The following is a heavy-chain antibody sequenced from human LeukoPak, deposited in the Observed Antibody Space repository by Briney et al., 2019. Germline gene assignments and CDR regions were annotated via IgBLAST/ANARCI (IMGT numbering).Heavy chain of an antibody. J-gene: IGHJ4*02. CDR3: ARSPGIWNEYGRLEY. Sequence: LQSLCLTPALSVDSPTRGGLYTKCTSHRPRNGIGWVGNIFLTARTSYNPSLKSRAIISVDTSKNHFSLKLSSLTPPQTAMYFCARSPGIWNEYGRLEYWGQGALVTVSS. CDR1: VDSPTRGGLY. V-gene: IGHV4-31*11. CDR2: IFLTART. D-gene: IGHD1-1*01.